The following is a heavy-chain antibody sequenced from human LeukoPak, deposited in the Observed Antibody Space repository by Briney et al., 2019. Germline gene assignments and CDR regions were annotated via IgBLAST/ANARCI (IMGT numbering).Heavy chain of an antibody. CDR3: ARAPWQLLQDAFDI. D-gene: IGHD6-6*01. CDR2: INTNTGNP. CDR1: GCTFTSYA. V-gene: IGHV7-4-1*02. Sequence: ASEKVSCKASGCTFTSYAMNWVRQAPGQGLEWMGWINTNTGNPTYAQGFTGRFVFSLDTSVSTAYLQISSLKAEDTAVYYCARAPWQLLQDAFDIWGQGTMVTVSS. J-gene: IGHJ3*02.